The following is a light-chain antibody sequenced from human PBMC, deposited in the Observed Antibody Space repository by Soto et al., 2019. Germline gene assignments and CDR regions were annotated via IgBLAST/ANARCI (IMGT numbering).Light chain of an antibody. CDR2: GAS. CDR3: QQTYTTPLT. Sequence: DIEMTQSPSSLSAYVGDRANITCRASQSISYYLTWYQQKPGIAPDLLMYGASSLQSGVPSRFTGSGSGTEFTLTITSLQPGDFATYYCQQTYTTPLTFGGGTKVEIK. CDR1: QSISYY. V-gene: IGKV1-39*01. J-gene: IGKJ4*01.